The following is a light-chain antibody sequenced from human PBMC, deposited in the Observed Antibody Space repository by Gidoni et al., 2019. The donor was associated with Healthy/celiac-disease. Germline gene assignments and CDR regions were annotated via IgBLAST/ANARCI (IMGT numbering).Light chain of an antibody. CDR3: RQALQTRT. V-gene: IGKV2-28*01. CDR1: QSLLHSNGYNY. CDR2: LGS. J-gene: IGKJ5*01. Sequence: DIVMTQSPLSLPVTPGEPASISCRSSQSLLHSNGYNYLDWYLQKPGQSPQLLIYLGSNRASGVPDRFSGSGSDTDFTLKISRVEAEDVGVYYSRQALQTRTFGQGTRLEIK.